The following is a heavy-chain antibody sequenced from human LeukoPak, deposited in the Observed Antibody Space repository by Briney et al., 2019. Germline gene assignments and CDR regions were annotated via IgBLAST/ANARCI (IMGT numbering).Heavy chain of an antibody. J-gene: IGHJ4*02. CDR2: INHSGST. CDR1: GGSFSGYY. Sequence: SETLSLTCAVYGGSFSGYYWSWIRQPPGKGLEWIGEINHSGSTDYNPSLKSRVTISVDTSKNQFSLKLSSVTAADTAVYYCARGLRFLEWLVLGSNYYFDYWGQGTLVTVSS. V-gene: IGHV4-34*01. D-gene: IGHD3-3*01. CDR3: ARGLRFLEWLVLGSNYYFDY.